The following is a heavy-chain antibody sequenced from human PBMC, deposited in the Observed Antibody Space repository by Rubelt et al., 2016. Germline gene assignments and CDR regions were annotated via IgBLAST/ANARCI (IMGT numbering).Heavy chain of an antibody. CDR2: FDGEDGET. CDR1: GDTLSVFS. V-gene: IGHV1-24*01. D-gene: IGHD6-13*01. Sequence: QVQLVQSGAVLKKPGASVKVSCKVSGDTLSVFSIHWVRQAPGKGLEWMGGFDGEDGETVYAKNFPGRPTMTEETSTDTAYMERSRLTSADTAVYYCSTADSSSWYDATDTWGQGTMVTVSS. CDR3: STADSSSWYDATDT. J-gene: IGHJ3*02.